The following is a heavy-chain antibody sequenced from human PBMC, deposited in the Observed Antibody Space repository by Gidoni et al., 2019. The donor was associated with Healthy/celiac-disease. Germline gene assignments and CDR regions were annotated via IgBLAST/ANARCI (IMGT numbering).Heavy chain of an antibody. V-gene: IGHV1-2*04. D-gene: IGHD3-9*01. CDR3: ARGHVLRYFDWLNDYYYYGMDV. CDR1: VYTSTGYY. CDR2: INPNSGGT. J-gene: IGHJ6*02. Sequence: QVQLVQSGAEVKKPGASVKVSCKASVYTSTGYYRHWVRQAPGQGLEWMGWINPNSGGTNYAQKFQGWVTMTRDTSISTAYMELSRLRSDDTAVYYCARGHVLRYFDWLNDYYYYGMDVWGQGTTVTVSS.